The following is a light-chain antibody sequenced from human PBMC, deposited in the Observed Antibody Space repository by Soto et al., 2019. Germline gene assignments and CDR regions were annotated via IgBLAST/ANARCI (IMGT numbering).Light chain of an antibody. V-gene: IGLV4-69*01. CDR3: CSYAGTYSYV. Sequence: QPVLTQSPSASASLGASVKITCTLSSGHGNYAIAWHQQLPEKGPRYLMRLNSDGGHIKGDGIPDRFSGSSSGDERYLTIYNVQSEDEADYYCCSYAGTYSYVFGTGTKVTVL. J-gene: IGLJ1*01. CDR2: LNSDGGH. CDR1: SGHGNYA.